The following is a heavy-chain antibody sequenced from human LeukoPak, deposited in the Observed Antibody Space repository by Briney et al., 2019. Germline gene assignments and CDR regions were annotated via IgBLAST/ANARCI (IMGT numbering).Heavy chain of an antibody. V-gene: IGHV4-59*08. CDR1: GGSISGYY. J-gene: IGHJ4*02. CDR3: ARLDGGYSGY. Sequence: SETLSLTCTVSGGSISGYYWSWIRQPPGKGLEWIGYIYYSGSTNYNPSLKSRVTISVDTSKNQFSLKLSSVTAADTAVYYCARLDGGYSGYWGQGTLVTVSS. D-gene: IGHD5-12*01. CDR2: IYYSGST.